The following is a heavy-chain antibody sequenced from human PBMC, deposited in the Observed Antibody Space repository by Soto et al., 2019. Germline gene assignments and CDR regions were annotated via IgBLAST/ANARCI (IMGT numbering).Heavy chain of an antibody. J-gene: IGHJ6*02. CDR1: GFSLSTSGMC. CDR2: IDWDDDK. Sequence: GSGPTLVNPTQTLTLTCTFSGFSLSTSGMCVSWIRQPPGKALEWLALIDWDDDKYYSTSLKTSLTISKDTSKNQVVLTMTNMDPVDTATYYCARILRIAAAEYYYYYGMDVWGQGTTVTVSS. D-gene: IGHD6-13*01. CDR3: ARILRIAAAEYYYYYGMDV. V-gene: IGHV2-70*01.